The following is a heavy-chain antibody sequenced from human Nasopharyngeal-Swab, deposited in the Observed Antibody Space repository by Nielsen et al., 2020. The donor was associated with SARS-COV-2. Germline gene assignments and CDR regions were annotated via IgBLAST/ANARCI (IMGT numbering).Heavy chain of an antibody. CDR2: IYYSGST. V-gene: IGHV4-39*01. J-gene: IGHJ4*02. CDR1: GGSISSSSYY. D-gene: IGHD2-2*01. Sequence: SETLSLTCTVSGGSISSSSYYWGWIRQPAGKGLEWIGSIYYSGSTYYNPSLKSRVTISVDTSKNQFSLKLSSVTAADTAVYYCAREIVVVPAARRTYFDYWGQGTLVTVSS. CDR3: AREIVVVPAARRTYFDY.